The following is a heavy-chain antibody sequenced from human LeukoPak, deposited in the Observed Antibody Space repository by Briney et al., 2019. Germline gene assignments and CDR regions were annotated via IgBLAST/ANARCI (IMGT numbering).Heavy chain of an antibody. V-gene: IGHV6-1*01. D-gene: IGHD6-19*01. CDR2: TYYRSKWYN. Sequence: SQTLSLTCAISGDSVSSNSAAWNWIRQSPSKGLEWLGRTYYRSKWYNDYAVSVKSRTTINPDTSKNQFSLQLNSVTPEDTAVYYCARAKQWLVGPYYYYYYGMDVWGQGTTVTVSS. CDR1: GDSVSSNSAA. CDR3: ARAKQWLVGPYYYYYYGMDV. J-gene: IGHJ6*02.